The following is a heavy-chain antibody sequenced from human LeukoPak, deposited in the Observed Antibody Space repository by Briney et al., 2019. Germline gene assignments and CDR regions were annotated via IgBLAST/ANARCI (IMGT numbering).Heavy chain of an antibody. D-gene: IGHD3-10*01. CDR1: GYRFTTYL. CDR3: ARELWGNLDY. V-gene: IGHV5-51*01. CDR2: IHPGDSDA. J-gene: IGHJ4*02. Sequence: GESLKISCKASGYRFTTYLIAWVRQMPGKGLEWMAIIHPGDSDARYSPSFQGQVTVSVDKSISTAYLQWTSLKASDTAMYYCARELWGNLDYWGQGTPVTVS.